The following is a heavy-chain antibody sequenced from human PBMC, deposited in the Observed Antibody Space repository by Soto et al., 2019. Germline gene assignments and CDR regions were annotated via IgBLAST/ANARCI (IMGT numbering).Heavy chain of an antibody. CDR2: ISDDGSNK. D-gene: IGHD3-3*01. CDR3: TKRRNVLRFSEWSSGMEV. J-gene: IGHJ6*02. Sequence: QVQLVESGGGVVQPGRSLRLSCAASGFTFSNYGMHWVRQAPGKGLEWVAFISDDGSNKYYADSMKGRFTMSRDNSKSTLYLQMNSLRVEDTAVYYCTKRRNVLRFSEWSSGMEVWGQGTTVTVSS. CDR1: GFTFSNYG. V-gene: IGHV3-30*18.